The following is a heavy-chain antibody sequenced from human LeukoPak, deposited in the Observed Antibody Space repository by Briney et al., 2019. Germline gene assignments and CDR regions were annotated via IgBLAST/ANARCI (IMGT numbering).Heavy chain of an antibody. CDR2: IRYSGRT. J-gene: IGHJ5*02. Sequence: PSETLSLTCTVSGGSISSYYWSWIRQPPGKGLECIGYIRYSGRTNYNPSLKSRVTISLDTSKSQCSLKLSSVTGAGAAVYYCARVLTTVTSNWFDPWGQGTLVIVSS. V-gene: IGHV4-59*01. CDR1: GGSISSYY. CDR3: ARVLTTVTSNWFDP. D-gene: IGHD4-17*01.